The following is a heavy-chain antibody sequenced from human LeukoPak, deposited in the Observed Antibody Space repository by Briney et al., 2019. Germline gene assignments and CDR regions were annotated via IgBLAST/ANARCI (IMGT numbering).Heavy chain of an antibody. CDR3: ATDYGGNSDWYFDL. V-gene: IGHV4-4*08. J-gene: IGHJ2*01. CDR1: GGSISSYY. CDR2: ISPSGST. Sequence: SETLSLTCTVSGGSISSYYWSWIRQPPGKGLEWIGYISPSGSTNYNPSLKSRVTISVDPSKRRISLRLSSVTVADTAVYYCATDYGGNSDWYFDLWGRGTLVTVSS. D-gene: IGHD4-23*01.